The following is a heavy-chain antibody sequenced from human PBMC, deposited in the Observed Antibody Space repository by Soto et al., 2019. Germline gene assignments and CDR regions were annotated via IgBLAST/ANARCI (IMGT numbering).Heavy chain of an antibody. CDR3: AREVRYYYDSSGYYGFDY. J-gene: IGHJ4*02. D-gene: IGHD3-22*01. V-gene: IGHV1-46*01. CDR2: INPSGGST. CDR1: GYTFTSYY. Sequence: ASVKVSCKASGYTFTSYYMHWVRQAPGQGLEWMGIINPSGGSTSYAQKFQGRVTMTRDTSTSTVYMELNSLRSEDTAVYYCAREVRYYYDSSGYYGFDYWGQGTLVTVSS.